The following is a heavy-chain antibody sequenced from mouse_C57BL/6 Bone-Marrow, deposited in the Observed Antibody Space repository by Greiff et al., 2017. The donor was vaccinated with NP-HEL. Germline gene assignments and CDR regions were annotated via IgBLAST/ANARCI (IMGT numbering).Heavy chain of an antibody. CDR3: ARDEKLCPDYYALDY. V-gene: IGHV1-84*01. CDR2: IYPGSGNT. Sequence: VQLKESGPELVKPGASVKISCKASGYTFTDYYINWVKQRPGQGLEWIGWIYPGSGNTKYNEKFKGKATLTVDTSSSSAYMQLSSLTSEDSAVYFCARDEKLCPDYYALDYWGQGTSVTVSS. J-gene: IGHJ4*01. D-gene: IGHD1-1*02. CDR1: GYTFTDYY.